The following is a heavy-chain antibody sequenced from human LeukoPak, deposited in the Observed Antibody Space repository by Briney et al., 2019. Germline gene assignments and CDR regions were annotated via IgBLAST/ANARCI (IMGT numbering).Heavy chain of an antibody. J-gene: IGHJ4*02. V-gene: IGHV3-21*01. D-gene: IGHD1-26*01. CDR2: ISSSSSYI. CDR1: GFTFSSYS. CDR3: ARDRRGVGFDY. Sequence: GGSLRLSCAASGFTFSSYSMNWVRQAPGKGLEWVSSISSSSSYIYYADSVKGRFTISRDNAKDSLYLQMNSLRAEDTAVYYCARDRRGVGFDYWGQGTLVTVSS.